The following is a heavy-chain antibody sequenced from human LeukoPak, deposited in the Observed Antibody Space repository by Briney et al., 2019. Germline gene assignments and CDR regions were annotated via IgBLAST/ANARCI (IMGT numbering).Heavy chain of an antibody. CDR3: AIRGDYYDSSGYYFYWYFDL. J-gene: IGHJ2*01. CDR2: TYYSGST. CDR1: GGSISSSSYY. V-gene: IGHV4-39*01. D-gene: IGHD3-22*01. Sequence: SETLSLTCTVSGGSISSSSYYWGWIRQPPGKGLEWIGSTYYSGSTYYNPSLKSRVTISVDTSKNQFSLKLSSVTAADTAVYYCAIRGDYYDSSGYYFYWYFDLWGRGTLVTVSS.